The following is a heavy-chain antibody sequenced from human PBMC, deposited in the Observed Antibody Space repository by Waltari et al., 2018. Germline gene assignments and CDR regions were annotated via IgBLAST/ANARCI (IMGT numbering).Heavy chain of an antibody. CDR3: ARDEPRLGMDY. V-gene: IGHV4-59*01. J-gene: IGHJ4*02. D-gene: IGHD7-27*01. CDR2: IYYSGST. Sequence: QVQLQESGPGLVKPSETLSLTCTVSGGSISSYYWSWIRQPPGKGLEWIGYIYYSGSTNYNPSLKSRVTISVDTSKNQFSLKLSSVTAADTAVYYCARDEPRLGMDYWGQGTLVTVSS. CDR1: GGSISSYY.